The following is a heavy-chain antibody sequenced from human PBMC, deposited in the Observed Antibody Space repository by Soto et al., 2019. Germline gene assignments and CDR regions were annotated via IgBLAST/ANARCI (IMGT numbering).Heavy chain of an antibody. V-gene: IGHV3-23*01. D-gene: IGHD3-3*01. CDR2: ISGSGGTT. J-gene: IGHJ4*02. CDR1: GFSFGSHA. CDR3: AKTPYDFWSSGQYLFDH. Sequence: GGSLKLCSTVSGFSFGSHAMSWVRKAPGKGLECVSGISGSGGTTFYADSVKGRFTISRDNSKKTLYLQMDSLRAEDTAIYYCAKTPYDFWSSGQYLFDHWGQGTLVTVSS.